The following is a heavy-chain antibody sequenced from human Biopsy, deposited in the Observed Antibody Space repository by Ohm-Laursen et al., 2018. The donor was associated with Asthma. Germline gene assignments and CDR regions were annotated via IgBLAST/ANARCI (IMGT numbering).Heavy chain of an antibody. CDR1: GGSISSSSYY. CDR3: ARQQFATSQDDY. Sequence: SETLSLTCIVSGGSISSSSYYWGWIRQPPGKGLAWIGHIYYTGTTNYSPSLKSRATISVDRSKNQFSLKLTSVTAADTAVYYCARQQFATSQDDYWGRGTLVTVSS. J-gene: IGHJ4*02. V-gene: IGHV4-39*01. CDR2: IYYTGTT. D-gene: IGHD5-24*01.